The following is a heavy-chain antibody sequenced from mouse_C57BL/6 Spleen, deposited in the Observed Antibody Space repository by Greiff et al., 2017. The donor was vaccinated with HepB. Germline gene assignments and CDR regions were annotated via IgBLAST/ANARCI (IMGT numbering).Heavy chain of an antibody. CDR2: INPNNGGT. Sequence: EVQLQQSGPELVKPGASVKISCKASGYTFTDYYMNWVKQSHGKSLEWIGDINPNNGGTSYNQKFKGKATLTVDKSSSTAYMELRSLTSEDSAVYYCASWYDYDGLAYWGQGTLVTVSA. V-gene: IGHV1-26*01. CDR3: ASWYDYDGLAY. CDR1: GYTFTDYY. J-gene: IGHJ3*01. D-gene: IGHD2-4*01.